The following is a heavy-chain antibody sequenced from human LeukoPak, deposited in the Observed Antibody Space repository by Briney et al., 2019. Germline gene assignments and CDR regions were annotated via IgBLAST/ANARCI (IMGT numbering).Heavy chain of an antibody. V-gene: IGHV3-21*01. CDR1: GFTFSSYS. D-gene: IGHD6-13*01. Sequence: PGGSLRLSCAASGFTFSSYSMNWVRQAPGKGLEWVSSISSSSSYIYYADSVKGRFTISRDNAKNSLYLQMNSLRAEDTAVYYCARWGVAAAGTGYFDYWGQGTLVTVSS. J-gene: IGHJ4*02. CDR3: ARWGVAAAGTGYFDY. CDR2: ISSSSSYI.